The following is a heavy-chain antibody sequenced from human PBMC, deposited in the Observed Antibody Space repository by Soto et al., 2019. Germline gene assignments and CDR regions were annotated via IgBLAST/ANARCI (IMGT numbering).Heavy chain of an antibody. CDR3: ARGAGTGRYYYYYYGMDV. CDR1: GYTLTGDH. Sequence: APVNLARKASGYTLTGDHIHWLLRAPGQWLEWMGWINPNSGGTNYAQKFQGRVTMTRDTSISTAYMELSRLRSDATAVYYCARGAGTGRYYYYYYGMDVWGQGTTVTVSS. V-gene: IGHV1-2*02. J-gene: IGHJ6*02. CDR2: INPNSGGT. D-gene: IGHD6-13*01.